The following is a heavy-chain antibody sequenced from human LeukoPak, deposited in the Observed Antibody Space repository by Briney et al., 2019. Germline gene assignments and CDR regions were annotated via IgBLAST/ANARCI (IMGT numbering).Heavy chain of an antibody. CDR1: GGSISSASYY. CDR2: TFTTGST. CDR3: ARDRGVGYCTNGVCSYNWFDP. Sequence: SQTLSLTCSVSGGSISSASYYWSWIRQPAGKGLEWIGRTFTTGSTEYNPSLKSRVTMSLDTSKNQFSLRLSSVTAADTAVYYCARDRGVGYCTNGVCSYNWFDPWGQGTLVTVSS. J-gene: IGHJ5*02. V-gene: IGHV4-61*02. D-gene: IGHD2-8*01.